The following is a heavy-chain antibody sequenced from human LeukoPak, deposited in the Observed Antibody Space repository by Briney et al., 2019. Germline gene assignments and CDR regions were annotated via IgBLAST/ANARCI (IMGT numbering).Heavy chain of an antibody. V-gene: IGHV4-59*08. J-gene: IGHJ2*01. D-gene: IGHD5-24*01. CDR1: GGSIGTYY. CDR2: IYYTGST. Sequence: SETLSFTCTVSGGSIGTYYWSWLRQPPRKGLEWLGYIYYTGSTTYSPSLKSRVTMSVDPSRNQFSLNLNSVTAADTAVFFCARIYRRDGLNPDYYFDFWGRGILVTVSS. CDR3: ARIYRRDGLNPDYYFDF.